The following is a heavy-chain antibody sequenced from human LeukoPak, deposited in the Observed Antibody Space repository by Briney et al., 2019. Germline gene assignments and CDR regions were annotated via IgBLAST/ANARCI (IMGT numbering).Heavy chain of an antibody. CDR2: ISGSGGST. CDR3: AKDCSGGSCYSGNN. CDR1: GFTFSSYA. Sequence: GGSLRLSCAASGFTFSSYAMSWVRQAPGKGLEWVSAISGSGGSTYYADSVKGRFTISRDNSKNTLYLQMNGLRAEDTAVYYCAKDCSGGSCYSGNNWGQGTLVTVPS. V-gene: IGHV3-23*01. D-gene: IGHD2-15*01. J-gene: IGHJ4*02.